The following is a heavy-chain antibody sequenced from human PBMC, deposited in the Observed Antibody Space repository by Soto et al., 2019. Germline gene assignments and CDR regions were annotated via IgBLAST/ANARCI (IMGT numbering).Heavy chain of an antibody. V-gene: IGHV5-51*01. CDR1: GYSFTSYW. Sequence: GESLKISCKGSGYSFTSYWIGWVRQMPGKGLEWMGIIYPGDSDTRYSPSFQGQVTISADKSISTAYLQWSSLKASDTAMYYCARPVRYCTNGVCYRYYFDYWGQGTLVTVSS. J-gene: IGHJ4*02. CDR3: ARPVRYCTNGVCYRYYFDY. CDR2: IYPGDSDT. D-gene: IGHD2-8*01.